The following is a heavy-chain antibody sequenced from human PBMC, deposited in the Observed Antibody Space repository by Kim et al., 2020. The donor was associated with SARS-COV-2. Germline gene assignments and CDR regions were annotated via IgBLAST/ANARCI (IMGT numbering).Heavy chain of an antibody. CDR3: AKVPLWFGELLYPFDY. D-gene: IGHD3-10*01. V-gene: IGHV3-23*01. CDR2: ISGSGGST. J-gene: IGHJ4*02. Sequence: GGSLRLSCAASGFTFSSYAMSWVRQAPGKGLEWVSAISGSGGSTYYADSVKGRFTISRDNSKNTLYLQMNSLRAEDTAVYYCAKVPLWFGELLYPFDYWGQGTQFTVSS. CDR1: GFTFSSYA.